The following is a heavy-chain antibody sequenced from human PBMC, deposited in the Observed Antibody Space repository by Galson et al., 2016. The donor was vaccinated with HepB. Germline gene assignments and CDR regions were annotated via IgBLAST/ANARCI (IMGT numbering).Heavy chain of an antibody. CDR2: IYSGYSDT. CDR1: GYNFPSFR. CDR3: ARPRPGGVQFFDS. J-gene: IGHJ5*01. D-gene: IGHD3-16*01. V-gene: IGHV5-51*03. Sequence: GAEVKKPGESLKIPCKGSGYNFPSFRIDWVRQIPGKGLEWMGIIYSGYSDTRYRPSFQGQVTMSADSSTSTAYLQWSSLKASDTALDYCARPRPGGVQFFDSWGQGTLVTVSS.